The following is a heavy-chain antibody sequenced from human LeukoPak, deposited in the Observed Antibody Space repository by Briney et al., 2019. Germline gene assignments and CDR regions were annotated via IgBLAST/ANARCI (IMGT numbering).Heavy chain of an antibody. CDR1: GGSISSSSYY. Sequence: SETLSLTCTVSGGSISSSSYYWGWIRQPPGKGLEWIGSIYYSGSTYYNPSLKSRVTISVDTSKNQFSLKLSSVTAADTAVYYCARPWEYSGYDLWGLTQVNAFDIWGQGTMVTVSS. CDR2: IYYSGST. V-gene: IGHV4-39*01. J-gene: IGHJ3*02. D-gene: IGHD5-12*01. CDR3: ARPWEYSGYDLWGLTQVNAFDI.